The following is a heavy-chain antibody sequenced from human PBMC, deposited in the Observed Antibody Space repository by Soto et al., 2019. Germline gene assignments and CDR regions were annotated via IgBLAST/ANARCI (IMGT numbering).Heavy chain of an antibody. CDR2: INHSGST. V-gene: IGHV4-34*01. J-gene: IGHJ4*02. D-gene: IGHD3-3*01. Sequence: PSETLSLTCAVYGLSFSGYYWSWIRQPPGKGLEWIGEINHSGSTNYNPSLKSRVTISVDTSKNQFSLKLSSVTAADTAVYYCARGAAVDRITIFGVVIQGEQYLYYFDYWGQGTLVTVSS. CDR1: GLSFSGYY. CDR3: ARGAAVDRITIFGVVIQGEQYLYYFDY.